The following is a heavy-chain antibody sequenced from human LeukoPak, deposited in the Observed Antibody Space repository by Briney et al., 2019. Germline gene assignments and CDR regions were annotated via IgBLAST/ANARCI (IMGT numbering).Heavy chain of an antibody. CDR2: IYYSGST. J-gene: IGHJ4*02. Sequence: SETLSLTCTVSGGSISSYYWSWIRQPPGKGLEWIGYIYYSGSTNYNPSLKSRVTISVDTSKNQFSLKLSSVTAADTAVYYCARRSSWPAVFDYWGQGTLVTVSS. D-gene: IGHD6-13*01. CDR1: GGSISSYY. CDR3: ARRSSWPAVFDY. V-gene: IGHV4-59*08.